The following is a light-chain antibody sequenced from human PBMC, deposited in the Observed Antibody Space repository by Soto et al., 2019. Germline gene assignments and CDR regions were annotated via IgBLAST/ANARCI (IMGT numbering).Light chain of an antibody. CDR2: RAF. V-gene: IGKV3-20*01. CDR1: QSIPNRY. CDR3: QQYGSSPLT. J-gene: IGKJ4*01. Sequence: SPATLSLSPVEIATLSWRASQSIPNRYLAWYQQKPGQAPRRLIYRAFTRAAGIPDRFSGSGSGTDFTLTISRLEPEDFAVYFCQQYGSSPLTFGGGSKVDVK.